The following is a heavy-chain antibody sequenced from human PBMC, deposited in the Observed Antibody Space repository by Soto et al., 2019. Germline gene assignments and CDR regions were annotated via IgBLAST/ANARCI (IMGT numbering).Heavy chain of an antibody. D-gene: IGHD1-26*01. J-gene: IGHJ4*02. CDR3: ARVGDGSPSDPFDY. Sequence: GESLKISCAASGFTFSSYEMNWVRQAPGKGLEWVSYISSSGSTIYYADSVKGRFTISRDNAKNSLYLQMNSLRAEDTAVYYCARVGDGSPSDPFDYWGQGTLVTVSS. CDR1: GFTFSSYE. CDR2: ISSSGSTI. V-gene: IGHV3-48*03.